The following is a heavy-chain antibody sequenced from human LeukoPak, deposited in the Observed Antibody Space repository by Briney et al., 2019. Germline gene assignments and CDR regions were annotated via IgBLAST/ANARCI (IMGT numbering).Heavy chain of an antibody. CDR2: IYPGDSDT. D-gene: IGHD6-6*01. J-gene: IGHJ6*03. CDR3: ARAASSSSSFYYYYMDV. Sequence: GEPLKISCKGSGYSFTSYWIGWARQMPGKGLEWMGIIYPGDSDTRYSPSFQGQVTISADKSISTAYLQWSSLKASDTAMYYCARAASSSSSFYYYYMDVWGKGTTVTVSS. V-gene: IGHV5-51*01. CDR1: GYSFTSYW.